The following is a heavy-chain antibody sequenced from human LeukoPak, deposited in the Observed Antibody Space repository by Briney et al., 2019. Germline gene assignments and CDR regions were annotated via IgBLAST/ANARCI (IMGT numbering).Heavy chain of an antibody. Sequence: GGSLRLSCAASGFTFNNYAMSWVRQAPGKGLEWVSAITNSGGSPYYADSVKGRFTISRDNSKNTVYLQMNSLRAEDTAVYFCAKSREVIVIFDASDMWGQGTMVTVSS. D-gene: IGHD2-21*01. CDR3: AKSREVIVIFDASDM. J-gene: IGHJ3*02. V-gene: IGHV3-23*01. CDR2: ITNSGGSP. CDR1: GFTFNNYA.